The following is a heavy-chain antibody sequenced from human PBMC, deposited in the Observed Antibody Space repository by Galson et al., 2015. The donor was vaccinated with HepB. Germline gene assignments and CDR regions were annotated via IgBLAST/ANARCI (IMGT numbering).Heavy chain of an antibody. J-gene: IGHJ4*02. D-gene: IGHD6-19*01. CDR1: GFTFSYYA. V-gene: IGHV3-23*01. CDR2: ITPSGDNT. CDR3: AKVFPEKVDGWYRQALYYFDS. Sequence: SLRLSCAAPGFTFSYYAMSWVRQAPGKGLEWISAITPSGDNTYSAASMKGRFTISRDNSRNTLFLQMNSLRADDTAIYFCAKVFPEKVDGWYRQALYYFDSWGQGTRVTVSS.